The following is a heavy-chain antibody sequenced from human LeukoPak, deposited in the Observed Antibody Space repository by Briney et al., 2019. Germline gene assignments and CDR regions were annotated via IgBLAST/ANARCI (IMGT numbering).Heavy chain of an antibody. CDR3: AKDPYYYDSSGRYYFDY. Sequence: GGSLRLSCAASGFTFSSYGMHWVRQAPGKGLEWVAFIRYDGSNKYYADSVKGRFTISRDNSKNTLYLQMNSLRAEDTAVCYCAKDPYYYDSSGRYYFDYWGQGTLVTVSS. D-gene: IGHD3-22*01. CDR2: IRYDGSNK. J-gene: IGHJ4*02. CDR1: GFTFSSYG. V-gene: IGHV3-30*02.